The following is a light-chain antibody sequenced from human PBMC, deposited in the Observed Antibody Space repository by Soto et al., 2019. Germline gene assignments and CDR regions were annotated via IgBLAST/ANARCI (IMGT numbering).Light chain of an antibody. Sequence: DIQMTQSPSTLSGSVGDRVTITCRASQTISSWLAWFQQKPGKAPKYLIQAASSLQGGVPSTFSGSGSGTDFTLTINTLHPEDFATYYCLQVYSFPRTFGQGTKVDIK. CDR3: LQVYSFPRT. J-gene: IGKJ1*01. V-gene: IGKV1-12*01. CDR2: AAS. CDR1: QTISSW.